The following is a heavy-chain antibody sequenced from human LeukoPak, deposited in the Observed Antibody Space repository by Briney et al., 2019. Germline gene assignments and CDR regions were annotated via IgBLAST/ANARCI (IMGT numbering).Heavy chain of an antibody. Sequence: GGSLRLSCAASGFTFSSYSMNWVRQAPGKGLEWVSSISSSSSYIYYADSVKGRFTISRDNAKNSLYLQMNSLRAEDTAVYYCARDGYPTRGWFDPWGQGTLVTVSS. D-gene: IGHD3-22*01. V-gene: IGHV3-21*01. CDR1: GFTFSSYS. J-gene: IGHJ5*02. CDR3: ARDGYPTRGWFDP. CDR2: ISSSSSYI.